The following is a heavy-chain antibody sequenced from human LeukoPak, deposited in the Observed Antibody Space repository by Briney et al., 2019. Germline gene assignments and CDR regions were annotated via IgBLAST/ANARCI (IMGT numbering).Heavy chain of an antibody. Sequence: SETLSLTCTVSGGSISSSRDSWGWIRQPPGKGLEWIGSIYYSGSTYYNPSLKSRVTISVDTSKNQFSLKLSSVTAADTAVYYCATAAGCTVFDYWGRGTLATVSS. V-gene: IGHV4-39*01. CDR2: IYYSGST. D-gene: IGHD6-13*01. CDR1: GGSISSSRDS. CDR3: ATAAGCTVFDY. J-gene: IGHJ4*02.